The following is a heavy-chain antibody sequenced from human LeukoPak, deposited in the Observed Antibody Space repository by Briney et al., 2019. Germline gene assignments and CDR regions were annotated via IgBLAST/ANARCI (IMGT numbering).Heavy chain of an antibody. Sequence: PSETLSLTCTVSGGSININSYYWGWIRQPPGKGLEWIGTIYYSGTTYYNPSLKSRVTISVDTSKNQFSLNLNSVTAADTAVYFCAREHIAAAGTNWFDSWGQGSLVTVSS. D-gene: IGHD6-13*01. J-gene: IGHJ5*01. CDR1: GGSININSYY. V-gene: IGHV4-39*07. CDR3: AREHIAAAGTNWFDS. CDR2: IYYSGTT.